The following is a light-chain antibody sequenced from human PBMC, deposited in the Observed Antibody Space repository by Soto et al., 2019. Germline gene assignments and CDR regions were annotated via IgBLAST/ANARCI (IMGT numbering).Light chain of an antibody. J-gene: IGKJ4*01. CDR1: QSIGTW. Sequence: DIQMTQSPSTLSASVGDRVTITCRASQSIGTWLAWYQQKPGKAPKFLIYDASTLESGVPSRFSGSGSGTEFTLTISSLQPDDFATYYCQQYNSYLLTFGGGPKVDIK. CDR2: DAS. CDR3: QQYNSYLLT. V-gene: IGKV1-5*01.